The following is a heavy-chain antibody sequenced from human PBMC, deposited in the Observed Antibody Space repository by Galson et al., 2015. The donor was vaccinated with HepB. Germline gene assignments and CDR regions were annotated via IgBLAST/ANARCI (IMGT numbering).Heavy chain of an antibody. CDR2: IYPGDSDT. D-gene: IGHD1-26*01. V-gene: IGHV5-51*01. CDR3: AKMSVGCFDY. CDR1: GYIFSNYW. J-gene: IGHJ4*02. Sequence: QSGAEVKKPGESLKISCKGSGYIFSNYWIVWVRQMPGKGLEFMGIIYPGDSDTKYSPSFQGQVTISADKSTSTAYLQWSSLKASDTAMDYCAKMSVGCFDYWGQGTLVTVAS.